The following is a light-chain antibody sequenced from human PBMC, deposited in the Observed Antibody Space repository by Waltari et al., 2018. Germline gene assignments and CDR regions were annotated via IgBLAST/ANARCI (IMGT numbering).Light chain of an antibody. V-gene: IGKV3-20*01. CDR3: QQYDISPLT. Sequence: EIVLTQSPGTLSLSPGEIATLSCRASQTVRTTYLAWYQQKPGQAPTPLIYGASSRATGIPDRFSGSGSGTDFSLTISSLEPEDFAVYYCQQYDISPLTFGGGTKVEIK. J-gene: IGKJ4*01. CDR1: QTVRTTY. CDR2: GAS.